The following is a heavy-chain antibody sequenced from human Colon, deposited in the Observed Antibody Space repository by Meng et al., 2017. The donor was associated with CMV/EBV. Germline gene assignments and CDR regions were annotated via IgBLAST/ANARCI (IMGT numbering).Heavy chain of an antibody. J-gene: IGHJ4*02. D-gene: IGHD3-16*01. Sequence: GESLKISCVGAGFSFNDFELTWVRQRPGKGLEWVAGINWDGGSTVYVDSVKGRSTISRDNAKNLLYLQMNSLRPEDTALYYCAKEGGYWGQGTLVTVSS. CDR3: AKEGGY. CDR2: INWDGGST. CDR1: GFSFNDFE. V-gene: IGHV3-20*04.